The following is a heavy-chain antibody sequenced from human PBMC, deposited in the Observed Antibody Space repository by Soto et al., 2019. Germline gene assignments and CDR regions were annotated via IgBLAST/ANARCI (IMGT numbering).Heavy chain of an antibody. J-gene: IGHJ3*02. CDR1: GGSISSGGYY. D-gene: IGHD6-25*01. Sequence: SETLSLTCTVSGGSISSGGYYWSWIRQHPGKGLEWIGYIYYSGSTYYKPSLKSRVTISVDTSKNQFSLKLSSVTAADTAVYYCARDGYSSGGDAFDIWGQGTMVT. CDR3: ARDGYSSGGDAFDI. CDR2: IYYSGST. V-gene: IGHV4-31*03.